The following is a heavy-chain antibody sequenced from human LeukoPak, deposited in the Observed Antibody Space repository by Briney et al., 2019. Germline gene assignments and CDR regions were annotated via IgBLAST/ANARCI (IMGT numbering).Heavy chain of an antibody. CDR1: GFPFSSYA. V-gene: IGHV3-30-3*01. Sequence: GRSLSLSCAASGFPFSSYAMLWVRQAPGKGLEWVAVISYDGSNKYYADSVKGRFTISRDHSKNTLYLQMNSLRAEDTAVYYCARDSQTVYYYQPPDYWGQGTLVTVSA. CDR2: ISYDGSNK. D-gene: IGHD3-10*01. CDR3: ARDSQTVYYYQPPDY. J-gene: IGHJ4*02.